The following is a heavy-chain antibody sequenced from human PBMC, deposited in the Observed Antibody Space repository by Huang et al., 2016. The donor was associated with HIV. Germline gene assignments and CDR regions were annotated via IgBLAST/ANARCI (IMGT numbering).Heavy chain of an antibody. D-gene: IGHD6-13*01. J-gene: IGHJ3*02. Sequence: QVQLVQSGAEVKKPGASVKVSCKVSGYTLTELSMNWVRQAPGKGLEWMGGLNPEDDEIIYAQKVQGRVTMTEDTSSETAYMELSSLISEDTAVYYCATGMEGVLAGAFDIWGQGTMVTVSS. CDR2: LNPEDDEI. V-gene: IGHV1-24*01. CDR3: ATGMEGVLAGAFDI. CDR1: GYTLTELS.